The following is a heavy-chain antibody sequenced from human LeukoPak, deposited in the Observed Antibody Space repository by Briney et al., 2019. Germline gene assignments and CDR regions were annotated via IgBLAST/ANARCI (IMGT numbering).Heavy chain of an antibody. CDR3: ARVVGAIDY. J-gene: IGHJ4*02. V-gene: IGHV1-8*01. CDR2: MNPNSGYT. CDR1: GYTFTSYD. Sequence: ASVKVSCKASGYTFTSYDINWVRQVTGQGLEWIGWMNPNSGYTGNAQKFQGRVTMSSDTSISTAYMELTRLRSEDTAVYSCARVVGAIDYWGQGTLSPSPQ. D-gene: IGHD1-26*01.